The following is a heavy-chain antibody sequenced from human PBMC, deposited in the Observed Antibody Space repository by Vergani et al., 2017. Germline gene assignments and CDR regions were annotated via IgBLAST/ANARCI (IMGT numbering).Heavy chain of an antibody. CDR2: INPNSGCT. Sequence: QVQLVQSGAEVRKPGASVKVSCKASGYTFTGYYLHWVRQAPGQGLEWMGWINPNSGCTNYAQKFQGRVTMTRDTSISTAYMELSRLRSDDTAVYYCARTRDGHNWFDPWGQGTLVTVSS. CDR3: ARTRDGHNWFDP. CDR1: GYTFTGYY. D-gene: IGHD5-24*01. V-gene: IGHV1-2*02. J-gene: IGHJ5*02.